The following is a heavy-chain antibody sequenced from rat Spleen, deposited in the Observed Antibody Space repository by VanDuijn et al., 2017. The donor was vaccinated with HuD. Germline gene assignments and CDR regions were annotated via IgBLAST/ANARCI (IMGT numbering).Heavy chain of an antibody. CDR1: GFSLSSYG. CDR2: IWGNGNT. CDR3: TRAWGGYSRDYFDY. Sequence: QVQLKESGPGLVQPSQTLSLTCTVSGFSLSSYGVIWVRQPPGKGLEWMGVIWGNGNTNYNSALKSRTSISRDTSKSKVFLKMNNLQTEDTAIYYCTRAWGGYSRDYFDYWGQGVMVTVSS. V-gene: IGHV2-13*01. J-gene: IGHJ2*01. D-gene: IGHD1-11*01.